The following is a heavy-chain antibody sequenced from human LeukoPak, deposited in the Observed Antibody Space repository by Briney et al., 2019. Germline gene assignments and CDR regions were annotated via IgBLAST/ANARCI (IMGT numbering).Heavy chain of an antibody. CDR1: AFTFTSYW. CDR3: ARDRPGGYFDY. V-gene: IGHV3-7*04. J-gene: IGHJ4*02. CDR2: IKQDGREK. D-gene: IGHD3-16*01. Sequence: GGSLRLSCAASAFTFTSYWLSWVRQAPGKGLGWLDNIKQDGREKYYADSVKGQFTISRDNDKKSVYLQMNSLRAEDTAVYFCARDRPGGYFDYWGQGTLVTVS.